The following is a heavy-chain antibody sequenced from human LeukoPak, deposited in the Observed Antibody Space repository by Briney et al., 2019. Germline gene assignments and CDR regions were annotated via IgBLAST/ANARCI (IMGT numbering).Heavy chain of an antibody. CDR1: GFTFSSYA. Sequence: GGSLRLSCAASGFTFSSYAMHWVRQAPGKGLEWVAVISYDGSNKYYADSVKGRFTISRDNSKNTLYLQMNSLRAEDTAVYYCASARVGGTRAFFRGLNWGQGTLVTVSS. D-gene: IGHD1-26*01. CDR3: ASARVGGTRAFFRGLN. J-gene: IGHJ4*02. CDR2: ISYDGSNK. V-gene: IGHV3-30*04.